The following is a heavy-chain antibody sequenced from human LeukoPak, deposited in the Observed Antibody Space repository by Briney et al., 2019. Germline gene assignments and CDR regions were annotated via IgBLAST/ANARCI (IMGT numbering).Heavy chain of an antibody. CDR3: AKDHSGYDRPPDGY. D-gene: IGHD5-12*01. J-gene: IGHJ4*02. CDR1: GFTFSSYA. CDR2: ISGSGGST. Sequence: PGGSLRLSCTASGFTFSSYAMSWVRQAPGKGLGWVSAISGSGGSTYYADSVKGRFTISRDNSKNTLYLQMNSLRAEDTAVYYCAKDHSGYDRPPDGYWGQGTLVTVSS. V-gene: IGHV3-23*01.